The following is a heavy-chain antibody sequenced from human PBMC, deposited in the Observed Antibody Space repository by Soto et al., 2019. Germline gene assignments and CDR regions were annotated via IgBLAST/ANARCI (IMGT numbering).Heavy chain of an antibody. CDR3: TTDPTITMVRIGDYYYYGMDV. J-gene: IGHJ6*02. CDR1: GFTFSNAW. CDR2: IKSKTDGGTT. V-gene: IGHV3-15*07. Sequence: GGSLRLSCAASGFTFSNAWMNWVRQAPGKGLEWVGRIKSKTDGGTTDYAAPVKGRFTISRDDSKNTLYLQMNSLKTEDTAVYYCTTDPTITMVRIGDYYYYGMDVWGQGTTVTVSS. D-gene: IGHD3-10*01.